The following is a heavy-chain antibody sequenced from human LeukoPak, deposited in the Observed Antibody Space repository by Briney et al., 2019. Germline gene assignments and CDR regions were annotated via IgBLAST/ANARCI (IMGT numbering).Heavy chain of an antibody. D-gene: IGHD3-22*01. V-gene: IGHV4-39*07. Sequence: SETLSLTCTVSGGSISTSNYYWGWIRQPPGKGLEWIGSIYYSGSTYYNPSLKSRVTISVDTSKNQFSLKLSSVTAADTAVYYCARRSDSSGYYYVGGIDYWGQGTLVTVSS. CDR1: GGSISTSNYY. CDR2: IYYSGST. J-gene: IGHJ4*02. CDR3: ARRSDSSGYYYVGGIDY.